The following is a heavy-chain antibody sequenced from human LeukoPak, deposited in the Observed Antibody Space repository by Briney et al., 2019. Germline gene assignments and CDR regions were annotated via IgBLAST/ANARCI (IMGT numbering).Heavy chain of an antibody. Sequence: SETLSLTCAVYGGSFSGYYWSWIRQPPGKGLEWIGEINHSGSTNYNPSLKSRVTISVDTSKNQFSLKLSSVTAADTAVYYCARGRIRSSSFLNYYYYMDVWGKGTTVTVSS. D-gene: IGHD6-13*01. V-gene: IGHV4-34*01. CDR2: INHSGST. J-gene: IGHJ6*03. CDR1: GGSFSGYY. CDR3: ARGRIRSSSFLNYYYYMDV.